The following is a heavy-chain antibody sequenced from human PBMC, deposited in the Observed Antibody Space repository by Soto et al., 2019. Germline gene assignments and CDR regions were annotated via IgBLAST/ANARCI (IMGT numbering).Heavy chain of an antibody. J-gene: IGHJ4*02. Sequence: SGPTLVNPRPTLTMTCTFSGFSLSTSGMCVTWIRQPPGKALEWLALTDWYDNYYYSTSLKTRLTISKGTSKNHLVLTMTNIDPVDTATYYCARSHSLYYCDSSGYLYYFGYWGQGNLVTVSS. V-gene: IGHV2-70*01. D-gene: IGHD3-22*01. CDR3: ARSHSLYYCDSSGYLYYFGY. CDR2: TDWYDNY. CDR1: GFSLSTSGMC.